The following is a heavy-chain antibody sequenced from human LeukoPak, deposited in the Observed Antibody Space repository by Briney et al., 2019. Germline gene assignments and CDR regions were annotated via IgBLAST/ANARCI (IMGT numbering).Heavy chain of an antibody. Sequence: QAGGSLRLSCAASGFTFSSYWMSWVRQAPGKGLEWVANIKQDGSEKYYVDSVKGRFTIPRDNAKNSLYLQMNSLRAEDTAVYYCAAAMDSSGYYYFDYWGQGTLVTVSS. CDR2: IKQDGSEK. V-gene: IGHV3-7*01. CDR3: AAAMDSSGYYYFDY. D-gene: IGHD3-22*01. CDR1: GFTFSSYW. J-gene: IGHJ4*02.